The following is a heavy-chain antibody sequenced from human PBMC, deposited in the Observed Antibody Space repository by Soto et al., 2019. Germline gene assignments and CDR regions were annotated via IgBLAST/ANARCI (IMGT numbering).Heavy chain of an antibody. CDR3: ARDRGAVTGHYFDY. CDR1: GFTFSAVY. Sequence: QVRLEESGAGLVKPGGSLRLSCAASGFTFSAVYMSWIRQAANKGLEYISYISSSGTSANYAASVKGRFTISRDNAKNSLYLQMTSLRAEAMAVYYCARDRGAVTGHYFDYWGQGALVNVAS. CDR2: ISSSGTSA. J-gene: IGHJ4*02. D-gene: IGHD6-19*01. V-gene: IGHV3-11*05.